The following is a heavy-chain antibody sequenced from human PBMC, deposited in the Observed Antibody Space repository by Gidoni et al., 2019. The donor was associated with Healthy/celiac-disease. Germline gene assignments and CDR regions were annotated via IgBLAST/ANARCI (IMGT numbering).Heavy chain of an antibody. CDR2: IRSKAYGGTT. J-gene: IGHJ3*02. CDR1: GFTFGDYA. Sequence: EVQLVESGGGLVQPGRSLRLSCTASGFTFGDYAMSWVGQAPGKGREWVGFIRSKAYGGTTEYAASVKGRFTISRDDSKSIAYLQMNSLKTEDTAVYYCTRAHTLFFAFDIWGQGTMVTVSS. CDR3: TRAHTLFFAFDI. V-gene: IGHV3-49*04. D-gene: IGHD3-16*01.